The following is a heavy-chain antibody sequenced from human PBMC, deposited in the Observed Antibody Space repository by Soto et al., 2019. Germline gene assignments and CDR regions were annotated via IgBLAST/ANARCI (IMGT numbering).Heavy chain of an antibody. CDR1: GDTISSYT. D-gene: IGHD6-13*01. Sequence: ASVKVSCKASGDTISSYTVSWVRQAPRQGLEWMGRIIPILGIANYAQKFQGRVTITADKSTSTAYMELSSLRSEDTAVYYCARHTEGIAEIHDAFDIWGQGTMVTVS. J-gene: IGHJ3*02. CDR3: ARHTEGIAEIHDAFDI. CDR2: IIPILGIA. V-gene: IGHV1-69*02.